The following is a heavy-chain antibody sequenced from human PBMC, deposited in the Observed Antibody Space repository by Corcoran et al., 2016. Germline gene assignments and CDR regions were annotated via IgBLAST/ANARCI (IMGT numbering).Heavy chain of an antibody. CDR3: TRGGGATYNTPLMQG. D-gene: IGHD1-26*01. Sequence: EVQLVQSGGGLVKPGRSLRLSCTVSGFTFGVYAMSWFRQAPGKGLEWVGFIRSKAYGGTTEYAASVKGRFTISRDDSKSIAYLQMNSLKTEDTAVYYCTRGGGATYNTPLMQGRGQGTLVTVSS. V-gene: IGHV3-49*05. CDR1: GFTFGVYA. CDR2: IRSKAYGGTT. J-gene: IGHJ4*02.